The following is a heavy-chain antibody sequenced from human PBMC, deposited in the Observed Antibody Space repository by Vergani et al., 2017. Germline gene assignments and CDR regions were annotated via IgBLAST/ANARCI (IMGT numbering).Heavy chain of an antibody. CDR3: ARVGQTGETYYYYGMDV. CDR1: GYTFTDYY. V-gene: IGHV1-69-2*01. J-gene: IGHJ6*02. CDR2: VDPEDGET. D-gene: IGHD7-27*01. Sequence: EVQLVQSGAEVKKPGATVKISCKVSGYTFTDYYMHWVQQAPGKGLEWMGLVDPEDGETIYAEKFQGRVTITADTSTDTAYMELSSLRSEDTAVYYCARVGQTGETYYYYGMDVWGQGTTVTVSS.